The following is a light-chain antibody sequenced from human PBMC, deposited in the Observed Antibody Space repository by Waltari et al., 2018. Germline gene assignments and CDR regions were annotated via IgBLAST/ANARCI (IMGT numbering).Light chain of an antibody. Sequence: EIVMTQSPATLSLSPGERATLSVRARQSLSSYLAWYQQKPGQAPRLLIYDASKRATGIPARFSGSGSGTDFTLTISSLEPEDFAVYYCHHSRSFGLGTKVDIK. CDR3: HHSRS. J-gene: IGKJ3*01. V-gene: IGKV3-11*01. CDR2: DAS. CDR1: QSLSSY.